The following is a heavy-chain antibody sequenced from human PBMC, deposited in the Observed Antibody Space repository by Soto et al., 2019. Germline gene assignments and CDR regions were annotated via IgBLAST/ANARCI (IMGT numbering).Heavy chain of an antibody. CDR1: GFTFRSYA. CDR2: ISDNGGNT. CDR3: AKDFIYDSSCVIDY. V-gene: IGHV3-23*01. D-gene: IGHD3-22*01. Sequence: VQLLESGGALVQPGGSLRLSCEASGFTFRSYAMSWVRQAPGKGLEWVSAISDNGGNTYYPDSVRGRFTIARDNSKNTLFLQMTSVRAEDTAVYYCAKDFIYDSSCVIDYWGQGTLVTVSS. J-gene: IGHJ4*02.